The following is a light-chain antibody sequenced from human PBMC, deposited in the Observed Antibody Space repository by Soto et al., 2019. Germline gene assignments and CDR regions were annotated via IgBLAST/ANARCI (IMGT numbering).Light chain of an antibody. CDR2: DAS. V-gene: IGKV1-13*02. CDR1: QDIGND. CDR3: QQYETFSGT. Sequence: IQMTQSPSSLSASVRDRVTITCRASQDIGNDLGWYQQKPGKAPKLLIFDASSLESGVPSRFSGSGYGTEFTLTISSLQPEDFATYYCQQYETFSGTFGPGTKVDIK. J-gene: IGKJ1*01.